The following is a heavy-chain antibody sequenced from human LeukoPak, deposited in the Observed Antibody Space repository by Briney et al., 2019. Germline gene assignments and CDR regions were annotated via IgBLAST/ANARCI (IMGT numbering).Heavy chain of an antibody. V-gene: IGHV4-39*07. CDR1: GVSISGSSHY. CDR2: INHSGST. D-gene: IGHD6-19*01. CDR3: ARGPGSSGWTPP. Sequence: ASETLSLTCTVSGVSISGSSHYWGWIRQPPGKGLEWIGEINHSGSTNYNPSLKSRVTISVDTSKKQFSLKVSSVTAADTAVYYCARGPGSSGWTPPWGQGTLVTVSS. J-gene: IGHJ5*02.